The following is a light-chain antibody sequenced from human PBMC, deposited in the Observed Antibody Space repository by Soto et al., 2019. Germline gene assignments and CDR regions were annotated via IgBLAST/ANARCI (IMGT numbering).Light chain of an antibody. J-gene: IGKJ1*01. CDR3: QQYGSSRWT. Sequence: EIVLTQSPGTLSLSPGERATLSCRASQSVSSNYLAWYQQIPGQPPRLLISDASSRATGIPDRFSGIGSGTDFTLTISRLEPEDFAVYYCQQYGSSRWTFGQGTKVEIK. CDR1: QSVSSNY. CDR2: DAS. V-gene: IGKV3-20*01.